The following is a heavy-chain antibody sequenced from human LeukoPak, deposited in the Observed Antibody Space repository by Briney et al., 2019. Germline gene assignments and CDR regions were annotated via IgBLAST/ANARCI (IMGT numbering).Heavy chain of an antibody. CDR3: ARGIGTSYDSSRDAFDM. Sequence: SETLSLTCTVSAGSISSGDYHWSWIRQPAGKGLEWIGRIYSPGTNYNYNPSLKSRVTISIDTSKNQFSLKLTSVTAADTAVYYCARGIGTSYDSSRDAFDMWGQGTMVTVSS. CDR2: IYSPGTN. D-gene: IGHD3-22*01. V-gene: IGHV4-61*02. J-gene: IGHJ3*02. CDR1: AGSISSGDYH.